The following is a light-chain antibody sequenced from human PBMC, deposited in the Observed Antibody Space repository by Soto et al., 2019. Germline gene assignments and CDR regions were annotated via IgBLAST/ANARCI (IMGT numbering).Light chain of an antibody. CDR2: GAS. Sequence: ETVLTQSSGARSLSPGERATLSCRAIQCVSNNYLAWDQQKSGQASRLLIYGASNRATGIPARFSGSGSGTDFTLTISSLQSEDFAVYYCQQYNNLPPWTSGQGAKVDIK. CDR1: QCVSNN. J-gene: IGKJ1*01. CDR3: QQYNNLPPWT. V-gene: IGKV3D-15*01.